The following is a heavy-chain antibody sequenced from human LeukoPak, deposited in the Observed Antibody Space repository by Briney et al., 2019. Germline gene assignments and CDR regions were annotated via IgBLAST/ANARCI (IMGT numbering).Heavy chain of an antibody. CDR2: IYPGDSDT. Sequence: GESLKISCKGSGYRFTSYWIGWVRQMPGKGLEWMGIIYPGDSDTRYSPSFQGQVTISADKSISTAYLQWSSLKASDTAMYYCARGRTARIAAAAPNWFDPWGQGTLVTVSS. D-gene: IGHD6-13*01. V-gene: IGHV5-51*01. CDR1: GYRFTSYW. CDR3: ARGRTARIAAAAPNWFDP. J-gene: IGHJ5*02.